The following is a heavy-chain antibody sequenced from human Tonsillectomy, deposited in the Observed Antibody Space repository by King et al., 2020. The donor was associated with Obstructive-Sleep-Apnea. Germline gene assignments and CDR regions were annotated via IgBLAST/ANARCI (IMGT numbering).Heavy chain of an antibody. CDR1: GYTLTGYY. J-gene: IGHJ4*02. CDR3: ARDMSAYDSTSPAY. V-gene: IGHV1-2*02. D-gene: IGHD3-10*01. CDR2: ISPNSVAT. Sequence: QLVQSGAEVKKPGASVKVSCKASGYTLTGYYIHWGRQAPGQGLEGIVWISPNSVATQYAQKVQDRVTMTRATSISTAFLDLSRLGAEDTAIYYCARDMSAYDSTSPAYWGQGTLVTVSS.